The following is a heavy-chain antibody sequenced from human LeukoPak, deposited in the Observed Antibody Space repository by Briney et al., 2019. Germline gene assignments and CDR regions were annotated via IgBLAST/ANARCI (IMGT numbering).Heavy chain of an antibody. Sequence: SVKVSCKASGGTFSSYAISWVRQAPGQGLEWMGGIIPIFGTANYAQKFQGRVTITTDESTSTAYMELSSLRSGDTAVYYCASSRDGYNYLDYWGQGTLVTVSS. J-gene: IGHJ4*02. V-gene: IGHV1-69*05. CDR2: IIPIFGTA. CDR1: GGTFSSYA. D-gene: IGHD5-24*01. CDR3: ASSRDGYNYLDY.